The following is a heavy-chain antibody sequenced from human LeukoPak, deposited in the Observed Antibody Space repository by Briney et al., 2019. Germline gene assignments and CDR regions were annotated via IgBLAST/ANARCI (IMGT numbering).Heavy chain of an antibody. Sequence: ASVNVSCKASGYTFNLYYIHWVRQAPGQGLEWMGWVNPKSGATNYAQKFQGRVTMTTETSTNAAYMELTSLTSDDTAMYYCARDYYGSGRGYLDFWGRGTLVTVSA. D-gene: IGHD3-10*01. V-gene: IGHV1-2*02. J-gene: IGHJ2*01. CDR3: ARDYYGSGRGYLDF. CDR2: VNPKSGAT. CDR1: GYTFNLYY.